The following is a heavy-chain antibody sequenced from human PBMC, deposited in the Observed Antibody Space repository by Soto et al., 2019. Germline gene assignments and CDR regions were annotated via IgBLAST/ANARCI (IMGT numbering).Heavy chain of an antibody. Sequence: SETLSLTCTVSGGSISSSSYYWGWIRQPPGKGLEWIGSIYYSGSTYYNPSLKSRVTISVDTSKNQFSLKLSSVTAADTAVYYCARRPRDFWSGSESPPPFDYWGQGTLVTVSS. CDR1: GGSISSSSYY. J-gene: IGHJ4*02. CDR2: IYYSGST. V-gene: IGHV4-39*01. D-gene: IGHD3-3*01. CDR3: ARRPRDFWSGSESPPPFDY.